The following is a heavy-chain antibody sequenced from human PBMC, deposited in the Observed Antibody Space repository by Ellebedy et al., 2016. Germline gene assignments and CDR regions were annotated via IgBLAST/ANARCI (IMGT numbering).Heavy chain of an antibody. CDR2: ISDAATNRDYA. Sequence: GGSLRLXXAASGFTFTSYAMSWVRQAPGKGLEWVSGISDAATNRDYAYYADSVKGRFTISRDNSKNTLYLQMNSLRAEDTAVYYCGDTYHDAFDIWGQGTMVTVSS. D-gene: IGHD3-22*01. J-gene: IGHJ3*02. CDR3: GDTYHDAFDI. V-gene: IGHV3-23*01. CDR1: GFTFTSYA.